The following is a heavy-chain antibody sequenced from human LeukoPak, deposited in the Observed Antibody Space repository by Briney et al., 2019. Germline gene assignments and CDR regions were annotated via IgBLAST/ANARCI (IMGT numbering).Heavy chain of an antibody. Sequence: PSETLSLTCTVSGGSISSSNYYWGWVRQPPGKGLEWIGGMYYSGSTYYNPSLKSRFTISGDTSKNQFSLKLTSVTAADTAVYSCARSLLYGQTAYQYDYWGHGALVTVSS. CDR1: GGSISSSNYY. V-gene: IGHV4-39*01. D-gene: IGHD2-2*01. CDR3: ARSLLYGQTAYQYDY. J-gene: IGHJ4*01. CDR2: MYYSGST.